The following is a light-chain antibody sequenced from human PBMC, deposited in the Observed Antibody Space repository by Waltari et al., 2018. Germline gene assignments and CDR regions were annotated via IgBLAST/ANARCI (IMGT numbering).Light chain of an antibody. J-gene: IGKJ2*01. V-gene: IGKV3-20*01. CDR1: QSVSSSY. CDR2: GAA. CDR3: QQYGSSPETRYT. Sequence: EIVLTQSPGTLSLSPGERATLSCRASQSVSSSYLAWYQQKPGQAPRLRSYGAASRATGIPDRFSDSGSGTDFTLTISRLEPEDFAVYYCQQYGSSPETRYTFGQGTKLEIK.